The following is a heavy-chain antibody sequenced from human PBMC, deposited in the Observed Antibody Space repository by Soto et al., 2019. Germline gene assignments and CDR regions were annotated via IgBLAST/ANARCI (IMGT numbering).Heavy chain of an antibody. CDR1: GFTFSSYG. J-gene: IGHJ4*02. CDR3: ATSLLGIAAAGSPLDY. Sequence: GGSLRLSCAASGFTFSSYGMHWVRQAPGKGLEWVAVIWYDGSNKYYADSVKGRFTISRDNSKNTLYLQMNSLRAEDMAVYYCATSLLGIAAAGSPLDYWGQGTLVTVSS. CDR2: IWYDGSNK. D-gene: IGHD6-13*01. V-gene: IGHV3-33*01.